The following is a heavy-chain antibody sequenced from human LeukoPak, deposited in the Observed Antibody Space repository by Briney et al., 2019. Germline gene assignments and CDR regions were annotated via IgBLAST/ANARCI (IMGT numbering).Heavy chain of an antibody. CDR1: GYTLTELS. D-gene: IGHD3-10*01. J-gene: IGHJ5*02. CDR2: FDPEGGET. Sequence: ASVKVSCKVSGYTLTELSMHWVRQAPGKGLEWMGGFDPEGGETIYAQKFQGRVTMTEDTSTATAYMELSSLRSEDTAVYYCATASVWFGQGNWFDPWGQGTLVTVSS. CDR3: ATASVWFGQGNWFDP. V-gene: IGHV1-24*01.